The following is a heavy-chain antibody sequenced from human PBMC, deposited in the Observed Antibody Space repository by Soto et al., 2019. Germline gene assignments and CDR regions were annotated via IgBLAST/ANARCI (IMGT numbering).Heavy chain of an antibody. Sequence: ASVKVSCKASGYNFAYCGFNWVRQAPGQGLEWMGWISANSGDTNYAQNLQGRVTMTTDTSTSTAYMEVRSLTSDDTAVYYCSRAGASNWNYVSTSSWGQGTLVTVSS. CDR3: SRAGASNWNYVSTSS. CDR1: GYNFAYCG. J-gene: IGHJ4*02. V-gene: IGHV1-18*04. D-gene: IGHD1-7*01. CDR2: ISANSGDT.